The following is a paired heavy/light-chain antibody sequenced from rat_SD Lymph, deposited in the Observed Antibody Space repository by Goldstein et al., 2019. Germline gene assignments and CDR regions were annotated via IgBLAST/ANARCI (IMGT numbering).Light chain of an antibody. Sequence: DIQMTQSPSSLPASLGDRVTITCRASQDIGNYLRWFQQKPGKSPRLMIYGATNLAAGVPSRFSGSRSGSDYSLTINSLESEDMAIYYCLQHNEYPLTFGSGTKLEIK. CDR2: GAT. V-gene: IGKV14S18*01. J-gene: IGKJ5*01. CDR3: LQHNEYPLT. CDR1: QDIGNY.
Heavy chain of an antibody. V-gene: IGHV5-62*01. Sequence: VQLVESGGGLVQPGKSLKLSCSASGFTFSSYGMHWIRQAPGKGLDWVAYISSSSGTVYADAVKGRFTISRDNAKNTLYLQLNSLKSEDTAIYYCARAGSYVLWFAYWGQGTLVTVSS. CDR2: ISSSSGT. CDR3: ARAGSYVLWFAY. D-gene: IGHD1-3*01. J-gene: IGHJ3*01. CDR1: GFTFSSYG.